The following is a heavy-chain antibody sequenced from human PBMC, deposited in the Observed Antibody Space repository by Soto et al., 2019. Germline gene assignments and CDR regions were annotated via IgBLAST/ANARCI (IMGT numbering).Heavy chain of an antibody. V-gene: IGHV5-51*01. CDR1: GYSFTTYW. J-gene: IGHJ6*02. Sequence: GESLKISCKASGYSFTTYWIAWVRQMPGKGLEWMGIINPGDSDIRYSPSFQGQVTISADNSISTAYLQWSSLKASDTAMYYCARHEQLYYYYYGMDVWGQGTAVTVSS. D-gene: IGHD5-18*01. CDR3: ARHEQLYYYYYGMDV. CDR2: INPGDSDI.